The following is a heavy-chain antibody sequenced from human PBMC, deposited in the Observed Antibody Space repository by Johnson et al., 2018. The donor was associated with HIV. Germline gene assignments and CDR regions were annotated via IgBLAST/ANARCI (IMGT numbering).Heavy chain of an antibody. D-gene: IGHD6-6*01. J-gene: IGHJ3*02. CDR3: ANFGSSSSRSAFDI. CDR2: ISYDGSNK. Sequence: QVQLVESGGGVVQPGRSLRLSCAASGFTFTSFAMHWVRQAPGKGLEWVAFISYDGSNKYYADSVKGRFTISRDNSKNTLYLQMNSLRAEDTAVYYCANFGSSSSRSAFDIWGQGTMVTVSS. V-gene: IGHV3-30*04. CDR1: GFTFTSFA.